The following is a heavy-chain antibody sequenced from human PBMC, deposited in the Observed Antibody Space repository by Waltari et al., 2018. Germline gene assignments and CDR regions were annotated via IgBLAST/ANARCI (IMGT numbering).Heavy chain of an antibody. Sequence: QVQLQESGPGLVKPSETLSLTCTVSGGSISSHYWSWIRQPPGKGLEWIGYIYYSGSTNYNPPLKSRVTISVDTSKNQFSLKLSSVTAADTAVYYCARGALRYSGDAFDIWGQGTMVTVSS. D-gene: IGHD3-9*01. CDR2: IYYSGST. J-gene: IGHJ3*02. V-gene: IGHV4-59*11. CDR3: ARGALRYSGDAFDI. CDR1: GGSISSHY.